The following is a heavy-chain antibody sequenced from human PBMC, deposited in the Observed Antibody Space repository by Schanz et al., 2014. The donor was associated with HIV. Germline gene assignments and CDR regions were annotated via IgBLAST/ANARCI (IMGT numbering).Heavy chain of an antibody. CDR3: ARDTRDDGYGLYGWFDP. CDR2: VWYDGSNR. CDR1: GFTFSTFG. Sequence: QVRLGESGGGVVRPGRSLRLSCEASGFTFSTFGMHWLRQAPGKGLEWVATVWYDGSNRYYADSLQGRFTISRDNYRNTLYLQMNSLRIEDTAVYYCARDTRDDGYGLYGWFDPWGQGTQVTVSS. D-gene: IGHD5-18*01. V-gene: IGHV3-33*01. J-gene: IGHJ5*02.